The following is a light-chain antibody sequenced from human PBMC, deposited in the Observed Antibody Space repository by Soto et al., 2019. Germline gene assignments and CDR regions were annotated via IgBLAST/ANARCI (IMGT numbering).Light chain of an antibody. J-gene: IGLJ1*01. CDR3: QSYDSSLSGYV. CDR1: SSNIGAGYD. Sequence: QPVLTQPPSVSGAPGQRVTISCTGSSSNIGAGYDVSWYQQLPGTAPKFLIYGNTDRPSGVPDRFSGSKSGTSASLAITGLQAEDEADYYCQSYDSSLSGYVFGTGTKLTV. V-gene: IGLV1-40*01. CDR2: GNT.